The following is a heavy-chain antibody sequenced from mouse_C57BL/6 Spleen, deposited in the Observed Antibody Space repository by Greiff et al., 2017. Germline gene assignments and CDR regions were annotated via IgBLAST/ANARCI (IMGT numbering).Heavy chain of an antibody. D-gene: IGHD1-1*01. CDR3: VKARSGSRGYFDY. CDR1: GFTFTDYY. CDR2: IRNKANGYTT. V-gene: IGHV7-4*01. J-gene: IGHJ2*01. Sequence: DVKLVESGGGLVQPGASLRLSCAASGFTFTDYYMSWVRQPPGKAPEWLALIRNKANGYTTEYTASVKGRFTITSDNSQNILYLQMNTLRAEDSATYYCVKARSGSRGYFDYWGQGTTRTVSS.